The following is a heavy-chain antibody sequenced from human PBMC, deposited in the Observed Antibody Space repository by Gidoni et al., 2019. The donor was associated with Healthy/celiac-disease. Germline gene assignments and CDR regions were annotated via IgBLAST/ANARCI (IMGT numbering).Heavy chain of an antibody. CDR1: GFTFSSYW. D-gene: IGHD2-15*01. J-gene: IGHJ4*02. V-gene: IGHV3-7*01. Sequence: EVQLVESGGGLVQPGGPLRLSCAASGFTFSSYWMSWVRQAPGKGLEWVANIKQDGSEKYYVDSVKGRFTISRDNAKNSLYLQMNSLRAEDTAVYYCAREFSGGSLSYYFDYWGQGTLVTVSS. CDR3: AREFSGGSLSYYFDY. CDR2: IKQDGSEK.